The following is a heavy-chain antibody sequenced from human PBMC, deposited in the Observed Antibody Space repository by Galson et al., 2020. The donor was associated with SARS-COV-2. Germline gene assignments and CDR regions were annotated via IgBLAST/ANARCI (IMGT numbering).Heavy chain of an antibody. Sequence: SQTLSLTCVVSGDNVTSDRAAWNWIRQSPSRGLEWLGRTYYRSKWNNDYAVSMKGRLIINPDPSENQFSLQLDSGTPEGTAVYCCARDPSDWKFFGYWGQGTLVTGS. V-gene: IGHV6-1*01. CDR1: GDNVTSDRAA. D-gene: IGHD1-1*01. CDR2: TYYRSKWNN. CDR3: ARDPSDWKFFGY. J-gene: IGHJ4*02.